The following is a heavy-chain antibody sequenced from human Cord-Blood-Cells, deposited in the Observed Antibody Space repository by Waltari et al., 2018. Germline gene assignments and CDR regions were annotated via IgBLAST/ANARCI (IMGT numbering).Heavy chain of an antibody. D-gene: IGHD6-19*01. CDR2: ISSSSTI. J-gene: IGHJ5*02. CDR3: ARVTAVADWFDP. V-gene: IGHV3-48*02. Sequence: EVQLVASGGGLVQPGGSLRLSCAASGFTFSSYSMNWVRQAPGKGLDWVSYISSSSTIYYADSVKGRFTISRDNAKNSLYLQMNSLRDEDTAVYYCARVTAVADWFDPWGQGTLVTVSS. CDR1: GFTFSSYS.